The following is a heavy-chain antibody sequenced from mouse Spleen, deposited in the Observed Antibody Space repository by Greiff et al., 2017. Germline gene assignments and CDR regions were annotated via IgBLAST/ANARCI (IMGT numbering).Heavy chain of an antibody. V-gene: IGHV5-9*04. CDR3: ARGGYPFDY. D-gene: IGHD2-2*01. J-gene: IGHJ2*01. CDR2: ISSGGGST. Sequence: EVKLVESGGGLVKLGGSLKLSCAASGFTFSSYYMSWVRQTPEKRLEWVATISSGGGSTYYPDSVKGRFTISRDNAKNTLYLQMSSLNSEDTAVYYCARGGYPFDYWGQGTTLTVSS. CDR1: GFTFSSYY.